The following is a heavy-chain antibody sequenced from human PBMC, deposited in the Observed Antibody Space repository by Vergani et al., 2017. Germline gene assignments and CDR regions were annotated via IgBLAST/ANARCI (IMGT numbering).Heavy chain of an antibody. CDR1: GGSISSGSYY. Sequence: QVQLQESGPGLVKPSQTLSLTCTVSGGSISSGSYYWSWIRQPAGTGLEWIGRTYTSGSTNYNPSLKSRVTISVDTSKKQFSLKLSSVTAAATAVYYCARGGARAVAGMPIYYYYGMDVWGQGP. J-gene: IGHJ6*02. D-gene: IGHD6-19*01. CDR3: ARGGARAVAGMPIYYYYGMDV. CDR2: TYTSGST. V-gene: IGHV4-61*02.